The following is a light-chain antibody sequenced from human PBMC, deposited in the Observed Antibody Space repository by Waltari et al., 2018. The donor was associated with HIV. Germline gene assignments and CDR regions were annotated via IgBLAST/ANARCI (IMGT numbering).Light chain of an antibody. CDR1: TSDFGLYNF. J-gene: IGLJ2*01. V-gene: IGLV2-14*01. CDR2: EVF. CDR3: TSFTSNYTVI. Sequence: QSALTQPASVSGSPGQSITISCTGSTSDFGLYNFISWYQQHPGGVPKFRIYEVFSRPSGVSSRFSGSKSGNTASLTISGLQTEDEADYYCTSFTSNYTVIFGGGTKVTVL.